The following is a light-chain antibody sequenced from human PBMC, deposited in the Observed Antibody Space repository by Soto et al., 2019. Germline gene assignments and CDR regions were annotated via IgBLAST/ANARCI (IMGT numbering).Light chain of an antibody. J-gene: IGLJ2*01. V-gene: IGLV2-8*01. CDR2: EVS. Sequence: QPVLTQPPSASGSPGQSVTISCTGTSSDVGGYNYVSWYHQHPGKAPKLMISEVSKRPSGVPDRFSGSKSGNTASLTVSGLQAEDEADYYCSSFAGSNVVFGGGTKVTVL. CDR3: SSFAGSNVV. CDR1: SSDVGGYNY.